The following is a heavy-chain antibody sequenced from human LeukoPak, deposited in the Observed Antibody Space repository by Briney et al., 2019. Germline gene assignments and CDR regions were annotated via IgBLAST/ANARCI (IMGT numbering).Heavy chain of an antibody. D-gene: IGHD3-10*01. Sequence: GGSLRLSCVASGFTFNGYTMLWVRPAPGKGVEGVAFIWYDGSNKYYADSVKGRFTISRDNSKNTLFLQMNSLRAEDTAVYYCARDAFGARGIGGGLDIWGQGTMVIVSS. CDR3: ARDAFGARGIGGGLDI. CDR1: GFTFNGYT. V-gene: IGHV3-33*01. J-gene: IGHJ3*02. CDR2: IWYDGSNK.